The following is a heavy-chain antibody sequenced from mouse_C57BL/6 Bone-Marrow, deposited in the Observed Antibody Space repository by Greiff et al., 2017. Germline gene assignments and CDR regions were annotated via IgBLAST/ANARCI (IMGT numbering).Heavy chain of an antibody. CDR1: GYTFTSYW. J-gene: IGHJ1*03. D-gene: IGHD2-3*01. V-gene: IGHV1-61*01. CDR2: IYPSDSET. CDR3: ARRKGRWLPHWYFDV. Sequence: VQLQQPGAELVRPGSSVKLSCKASGYTFTSYWMDWVKQRPGQGLEWIGNIYPSDSETHYNQKFKDKATLTVDKSSSTAYMQLSSLTSEDSAVYYCARRKGRWLPHWYFDVWGTGTTVTVSS.